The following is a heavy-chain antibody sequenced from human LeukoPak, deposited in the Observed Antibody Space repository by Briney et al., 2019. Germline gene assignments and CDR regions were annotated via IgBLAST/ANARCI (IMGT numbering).Heavy chain of an antibody. CDR3: AREIIAAAGTWVFSNWFDP. CDR1: GFTFSSYA. D-gene: IGHD6-13*01. CDR2: ISYDGSNK. V-gene: IGHV3-30*04. J-gene: IGHJ5*02. Sequence: HPGRSLRLSCAASGFTFSSYAMHWVRQAPGKGLEWVAVISYDGSNKYYADSVKGRFTISRDNSKSTLYLQMNSLRAEDTAVYYCAREIIAAAGTWVFSNWFDPWGQGTLVTVSS.